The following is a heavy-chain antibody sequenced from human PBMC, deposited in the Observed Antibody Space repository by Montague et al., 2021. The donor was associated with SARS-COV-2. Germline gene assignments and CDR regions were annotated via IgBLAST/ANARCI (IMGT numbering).Heavy chain of an antibody. D-gene: IGHD3-22*01. CDR3: ARGLTDISMIVVVLLGASHYFAS. Sequence: SETLSLTCAVYGGSFSGYYWSWIRQPPGKGLEWIGEINHSGSTNYNPSLKSRVTISIDTSKRQFSLKLSSVTAADTAVYYCARGLTDISMIVVVLLGASHYFASWGQGNLVTVSS. J-gene: IGHJ4*02. CDR1: GGSFSGYY. V-gene: IGHV4-34*01. CDR2: INHSGST.